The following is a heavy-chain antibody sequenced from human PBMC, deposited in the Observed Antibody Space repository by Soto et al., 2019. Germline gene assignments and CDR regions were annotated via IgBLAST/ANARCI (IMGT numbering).Heavy chain of an antibody. J-gene: IGHJ5*02. CDR2: FDPEDGET. CDR3: ETDSPIYFSSTSCFKWGWFDP. D-gene: IGHD2-2*01. V-gene: IGHV1-24*01. Sequence: ASVKVSCKVSGYTLTELSMHWVRQAPGKGLEWMGGFDPEDGETIYAQKFQGRVTMTEDTSTDTAYMELSSLRSEDTAVYYCETDSPIYFSSTSCFKWGWFDPWGQGTLVTVSS. CDR1: GYTLTELS.